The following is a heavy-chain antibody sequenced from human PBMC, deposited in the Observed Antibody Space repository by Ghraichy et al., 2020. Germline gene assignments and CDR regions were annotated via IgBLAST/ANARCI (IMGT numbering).Heavy chain of an antibody. CDR3: TRSVGAHFDY. J-gene: IGHJ4*02. Sequence: GESLNISCTASGFTFGDYAMSWFRQAPGKGLEWVGFIRSKAYGGTTEYAASVKGRFTISRDDSKSIAYLQMNSLKTEDTAVYYCTRSVGAHFDYWGQGTLVTVSS. CDR1: GFTFGDYA. CDR2: IRSKAYGGTT. V-gene: IGHV3-49*03. D-gene: IGHD1-26*01.